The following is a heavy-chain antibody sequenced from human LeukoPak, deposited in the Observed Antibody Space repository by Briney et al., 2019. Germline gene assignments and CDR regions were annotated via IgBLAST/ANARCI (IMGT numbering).Heavy chain of an antibody. Sequence: SETLSLTCTVSGGSISSYYWSWIRQPAGKGLEWIGRIYISGSTNYNPSLKSRVTMSVDTTKNQFSLKLSSVTAADMAVYYCARDRRYCSSTSCYYESFFDYWGQGTLVTVSS. CDR2: IYISGST. CDR1: GGSISSYY. V-gene: IGHV4-4*07. J-gene: IGHJ4*02. D-gene: IGHD2-2*01. CDR3: ARDRRYCSSTSCYYESFFDY.